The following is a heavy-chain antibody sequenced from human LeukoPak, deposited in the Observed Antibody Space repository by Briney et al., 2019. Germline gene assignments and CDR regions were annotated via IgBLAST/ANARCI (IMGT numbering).Heavy chain of an antibody. D-gene: IGHD2-15*01. CDR1: GGPITSYY. V-gene: IGHV4-59*07. CDR3: GRSKSGAYGWFDP. J-gene: IGHJ5*02. CDR2: IYYSGST. Sequence: SDTLSLTCTVSGGPITSYYWRWIRQPPARGLAWMEYIYYSGSTNYNPSLQSRVTISVDTSKNQFSVKVNSVTAADTAVYYCGRSKSGAYGWFDPWGQGTLVTVSS.